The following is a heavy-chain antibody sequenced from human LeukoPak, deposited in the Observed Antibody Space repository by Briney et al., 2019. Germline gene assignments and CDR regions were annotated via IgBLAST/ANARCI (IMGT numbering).Heavy chain of an antibody. CDR3: ATDPDSGGWSTFDY. Sequence: PGGSLRLSCAASGFAFSRNWMHWVRQAPGKGLVWFSRINSDGSATHYADSVKGRFTISRDNAKNTLYLQMNSLRAEDTAVYYCATDPDSGGWSTFDYWGQGTLVTVSS. CDR1: GFAFSRNW. CDR2: INSDGSAT. J-gene: IGHJ4*02. V-gene: IGHV3-74*01. D-gene: IGHD6-19*01.